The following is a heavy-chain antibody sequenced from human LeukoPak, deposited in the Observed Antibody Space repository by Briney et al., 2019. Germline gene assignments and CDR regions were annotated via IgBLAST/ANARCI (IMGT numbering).Heavy chain of an antibody. V-gene: IGHV1-69*13. CDR3: ARAGPGSYYYYGMDV. D-gene: IGHD3-10*01. CDR1: GYTFTSYD. CDR2: IIPIFGTA. Sequence: SVKVSCKASGYTFTSYDISWVRQAPGQGLEWMGGIIPIFGTANYAQKFQGRVTITADESTSTAYMELSSLRSEDTAVYYCARAGPGSYYYYGMDVWGQGTTVTVSS. J-gene: IGHJ6*02.